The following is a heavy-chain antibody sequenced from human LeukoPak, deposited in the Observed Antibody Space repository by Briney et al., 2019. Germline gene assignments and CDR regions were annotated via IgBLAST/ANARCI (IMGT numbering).Heavy chain of an antibody. D-gene: IGHD3-10*01. CDR1: GYTFTGYY. J-gene: IGHJ5*02. CDR2: INPNSGGT. Sequence: EASVKVSCKASGYTFTGYYMHWVRQAPGQGLEWMGWINPNSGGTNYAQKFQGRVTMTRDASISTAYMELSRLRSDDTAVYYCAREGRAVRGVAHWFDPWGQGTLVTVSS. V-gene: IGHV1-2*02. CDR3: AREGRAVRGVAHWFDP.